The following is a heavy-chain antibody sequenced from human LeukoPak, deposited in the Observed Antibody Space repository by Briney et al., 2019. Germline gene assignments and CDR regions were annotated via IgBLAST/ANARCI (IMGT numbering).Heavy chain of an antibody. CDR3: AKSLRPLVPMSWFDP. J-gene: IGHJ5*02. Sequence: GGSLRLSCAASGLTFSSYAMSWVRQAPGKGLEWVSAISGSGGSTYYADSVKGRFTISRDNSKNTLYLQMNSLRAEDTAVYYRAKSLRPLVPMSWFDPWGQGTLVTVSS. V-gene: IGHV3-23*01. CDR1: GLTFSSYA. D-gene: IGHD3-10*02. CDR2: ISGSGGST.